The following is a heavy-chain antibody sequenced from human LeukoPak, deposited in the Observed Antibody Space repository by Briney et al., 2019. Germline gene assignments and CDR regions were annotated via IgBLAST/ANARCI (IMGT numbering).Heavy chain of an antibody. Sequence: PSETLSLTCTVSGGSISNYYWSWIRQPPGKGLEWIGYVHYSGSTNSNPSLESRVTISVDTSKNQFSLKLSSVTAADTAVYYCAGEQNYYFDYWGQGTLVPVSS. CDR1: GGSISNYY. V-gene: IGHV4-59*12. CDR3: AGEQNYYFDY. CDR2: VHYSGST. J-gene: IGHJ4*02.